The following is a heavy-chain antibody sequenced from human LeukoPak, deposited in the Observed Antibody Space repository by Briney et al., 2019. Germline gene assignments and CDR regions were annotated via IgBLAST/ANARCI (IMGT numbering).Heavy chain of an antibody. Sequence: GKSLKISCKGSGYSFTSYWISWVRQMPGKGLEWMGRIDPSDSYTNYSPSFQGHVTISADKSISTAYLQWSSLKASDTAMYYCARHPYSSGRPDYWGQGTLVTVSS. V-gene: IGHV5-10-1*01. CDR3: ARHPYSSGRPDY. J-gene: IGHJ4*02. D-gene: IGHD6-19*01. CDR2: IDPSDSYT. CDR1: GYSFTSYW.